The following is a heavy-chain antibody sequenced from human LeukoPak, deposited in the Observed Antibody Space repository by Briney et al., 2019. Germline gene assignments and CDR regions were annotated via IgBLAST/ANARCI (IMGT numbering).Heavy chain of an antibody. CDR2: ISAYNGNT. CDR1: GYTFTSYG. CDR3: ARVSGSWYYFDY. V-gene: IGHV1-18*01. J-gene: IGHJ4*02. Sequence: ASVEVSCKASGYTFTSYGISWVRQAPGQGLEWMGWISAYNGNTNYAQKLQGRVTMTTDTSTSAAYMELRSLRSDDTAVYYCARVSGSWYYFDYWGQGTLVTVSS. D-gene: IGHD6-13*01.